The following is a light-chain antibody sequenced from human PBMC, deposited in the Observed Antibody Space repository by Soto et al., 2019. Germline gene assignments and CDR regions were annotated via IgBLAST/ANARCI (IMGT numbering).Light chain of an antibody. CDR2: LGS. V-gene: IGKV2-28*01. CDR3: MQALQTPIT. Sequence: EILMPHSPLTLPVTHPDPAYMSCRSSQSLRHSIGYNYLDWYLQKPGQSPQLLISLGSNRASGVPDRFSGSGSGTNFTLKISRVEAEDVGIYYCMQALQTPITFGPGTKVDIK. J-gene: IGKJ3*01. CDR1: QSLRHSIGYNY.